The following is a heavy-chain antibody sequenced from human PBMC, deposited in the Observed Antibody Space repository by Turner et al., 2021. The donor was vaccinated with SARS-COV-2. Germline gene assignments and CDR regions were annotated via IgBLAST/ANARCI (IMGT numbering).Heavy chain of an antibody. CDR3: ATCYFWRGYAFDY. J-gene: IGHJ4*02. V-gene: IGHV4-39*01. Sequence: QLQLQESGPGLVKPSETLSLTCSVSDVSISSSTYYWGWIRQPPGKGLEWIGSIYHNGNTYYNPSLKSRVSMSVDTSNNQFSLKLTSLTAADTALYYCATCYFWRGYAFDYWGQGTLVPVSS. D-gene: IGHD3-3*01. CDR1: DVSISSSTYY. CDR2: IYHNGNT.